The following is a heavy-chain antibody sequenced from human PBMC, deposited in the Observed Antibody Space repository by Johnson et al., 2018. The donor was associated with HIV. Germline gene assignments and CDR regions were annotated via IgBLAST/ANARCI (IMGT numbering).Heavy chain of an antibody. CDR3: ARDSLGYSSSWYKGGAFDI. D-gene: IGHD6-13*01. Sequence: VQLVESRGVLVQPGGSLRLSCAASGFTVSSNEMSWVRQAPGKGLEWVGRIKSKTDGGTTDYAAPVKGRFTISRDDSKNTLYLQMNSLRAEDTAVYYCARDSLGYSSSWYKGGAFDIWGQGTMVTVSS. V-gene: IGHV3-15*01. CDR1: GFTVSSNE. J-gene: IGHJ3*02. CDR2: IKSKTDGGTT.